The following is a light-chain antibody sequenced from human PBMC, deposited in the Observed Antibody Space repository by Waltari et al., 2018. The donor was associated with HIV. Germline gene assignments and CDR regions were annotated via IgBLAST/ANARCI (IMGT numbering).Light chain of an antibody. V-gene: IGLV1-44*01. CDR2: SNN. CDR3: AAWDDTLNGHVI. Sequence: QSALTQPPSVSGTPGQRVSISCSGSTSNIGTNVVNWYQHPPGKAPKLLIYSNNQRPSGVPDRFSGSMSGTSASLAISGLQFDDEADYYCAAWDDTLNGHVIFGGGTKVTVL. J-gene: IGLJ2*01. CDR1: TSNIGTNV.